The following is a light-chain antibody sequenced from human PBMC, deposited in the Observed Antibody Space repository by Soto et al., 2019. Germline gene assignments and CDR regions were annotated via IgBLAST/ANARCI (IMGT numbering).Light chain of an antibody. CDR3: QHCGNSRYT. CDR1: QSVRTSD. CDR2: GAF. Sequence: EVVLTQSPGTLSLSPGERATLSCRASQSVRTSDVTWYQHQPGQAPRLLIYGAFNRATDIPDRFSGSGSATDFTLTISRLEAEDFAVYYCQHCGNSRYTFGQGTRLEIK. V-gene: IGKV3-20*01. J-gene: IGKJ2*01.